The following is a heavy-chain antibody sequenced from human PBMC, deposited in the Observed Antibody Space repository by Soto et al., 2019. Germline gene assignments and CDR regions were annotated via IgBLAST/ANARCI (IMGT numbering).Heavy chain of an antibody. CDR3: ATHDGPAAAGLVLDF. CDR1: GDSMTNYY. CDR2: IYYSGST. V-gene: IGHV4-59*12. J-gene: IGHJ4*02. D-gene: IGHD6-13*01. Sequence: SETLSLTCTVSGDSMTNYYWNWLRQPPGKGLEWIGYIYYSGSTNYNPSLKSRVTISVDTSKNQFSLKLSSVTAEDTAVYYCATHDGPAAAGLVLDFWGQGTLVTVSS.